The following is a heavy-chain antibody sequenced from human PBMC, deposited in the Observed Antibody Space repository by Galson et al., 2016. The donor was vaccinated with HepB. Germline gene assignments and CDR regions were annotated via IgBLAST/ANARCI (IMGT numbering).Heavy chain of an antibody. V-gene: IGHV3-21*01. CDR1: GFTFSSYS. CDR3: SRAVSWDYGDYAGY. D-gene: IGHD4-17*01. CDR2: ISSSSSYI. J-gene: IGHJ4*02. Sequence: SLRLSCAASGFTFSSYSMNWVRQAPGKGPEWVSSISSSSSYIYYADSVKGRFTISRDNAKNSLYLQMNSLRAEDTAVYYCSRAVSWDYGDYAGYWGQGTLVTGSS.